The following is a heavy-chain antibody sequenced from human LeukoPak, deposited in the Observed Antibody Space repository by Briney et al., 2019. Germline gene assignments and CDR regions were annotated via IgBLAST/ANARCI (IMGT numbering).Heavy chain of an antibody. CDR1: GFTFSSYW. V-gene: IGHV3-74*01. D-gene: IGHD2-15*01. CDR3: ARVRKDCSGGSCSAIYGMDV. CDR2: INSDGSST. J-gene: IGHJ6*04. Sequence: TGGSLRLSCAASGFTFSSYWMHWVRQAPGKGLVWVSRINSDGSSTSYADSVKGRFTISRDNAKNTLYLQMNSLRAEDTAVYYCARVRKDCSGGSCSAIYGMDVWGKGTTVTVSS.